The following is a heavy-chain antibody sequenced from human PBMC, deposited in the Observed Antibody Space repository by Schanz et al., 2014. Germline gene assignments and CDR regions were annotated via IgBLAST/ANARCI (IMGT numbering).Heavy chain of an antibody. Sequence: EVQLVESGGGLVQPGGSLRLSCAVSGFTFRNYWMSWVRQAPGKGLEWVANIKHDGDEKDYVDSVKGRFTISRDNAKKSLYLQMNRLRAEDTAVYHCAARSRGLTFYFDSWGQGTLVTVSS. D-gene: IGHD3-10*01. J-gene: IGHJ4*02. CDR2: IKHDGDEK. CDR1: GFTFRNYW. CDR3: AARSRGLTFYFDS. V-gene: IGHV3-7*03.